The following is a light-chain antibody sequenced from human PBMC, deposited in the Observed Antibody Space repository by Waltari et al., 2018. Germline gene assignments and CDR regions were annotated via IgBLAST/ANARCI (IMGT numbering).Light chain of an antibody. Sequence: DIVMTQTPLSLPVTPGEPASISCRSSQSLLDSEDGNTYLQWYLQKPGQSPQVLIYEVSNRASGVPDRFSGSGSDTDFTLKISRVEADDVGIYYCMQALEFPLTFGGGTKVEI. CDR3: MQALEFPLT. CDR1: QSLLDSEDGNTY. CDR2: EVS. J-gene: IGKJ4*01. V-gene: IGKV2-40*01.